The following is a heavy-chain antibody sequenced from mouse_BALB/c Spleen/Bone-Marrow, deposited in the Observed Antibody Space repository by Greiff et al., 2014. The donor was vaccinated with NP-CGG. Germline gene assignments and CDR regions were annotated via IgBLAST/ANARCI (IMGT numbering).Heavy chain of an antibody. Sequence: FHVKQSGAELVKPGASVKLSCTASGFNIKDTYMHWVKQRPEQGLEWIGRIDPANGNTKYDPKFQGKATITADTSSNTAYLQLSSLTSEDTAVYYCALYYDYDVGYWGQGTTLTVSS. CDR2: IDPANGNT. CDR3: ALYYDYDVGY. V-gene: IGHV14-3*02. D-gene: IGHD2-4*01. CDR1: GFNIKDTY. J-gene: IGHJ2*01.